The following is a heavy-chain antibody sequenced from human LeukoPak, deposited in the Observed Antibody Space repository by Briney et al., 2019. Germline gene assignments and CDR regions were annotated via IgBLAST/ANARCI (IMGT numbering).Heavy chain of an antibody. V-gene: IGHV4-4*02. CDR3: ARHARGYYDSSGYYPYYFDY. CDR2: IYHSGST. J-gene: IGHJ4*02. CDR1: GGSISSSNW. D-gene: IGHD3-22*01. Sequence: SGTLSLTCAVSGGSISSSNWWSWVRQPPGKGLEWIGEIYHSGSTNYNPSLKSRVTISVDKSKNQFSLKLSSVTAADTAVYYCARHARGYYDSSGYYPYYFDYWGQGTLVTVSS.